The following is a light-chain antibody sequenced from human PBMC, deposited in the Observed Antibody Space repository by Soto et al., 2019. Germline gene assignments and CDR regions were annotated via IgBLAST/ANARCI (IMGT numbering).Light chain of an antibody. CDR2: DAS. J-gene: IGKJ1*01. CDR3: QQYKSYPET. V-gene: IGKV1-5*01. Sequence: DIQMTQSPSTLSASVGDRVTITCRASQSISSWLAWYQQKPGKAPKLLIYDASSLESGVPSRFSGSGSGTEFTLTISSLQPDDFATYYCQQYKSYPETFGQGTKGEIK. CDR1: QSISSW.